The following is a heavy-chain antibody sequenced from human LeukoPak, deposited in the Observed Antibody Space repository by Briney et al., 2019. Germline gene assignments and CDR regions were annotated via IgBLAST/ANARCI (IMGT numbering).Heavy chain of an antibody. J-gene: IGHJ4*02. Sequence: SETLSLTCTVSGGSISSSSYYWGWIRQPPGKGLEWIGYIYYSGSTNHNPSLKSRVTISVDTSKNQFSLKLSSVTAADTAVYYCARDWGYSYGIDYWGQGTLVTVSS. V-gene: IGHV4-61*01. D-gene: IGHD5-18*01. CDR2: IYYSGST. CDR3: ARDWGYSYGIDY. CDR1: GGSISSSSYY.